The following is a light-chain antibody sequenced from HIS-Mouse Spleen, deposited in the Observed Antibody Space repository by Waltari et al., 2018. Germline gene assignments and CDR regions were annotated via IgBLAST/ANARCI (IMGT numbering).Light chain of an antibody. CDR1: ALPKKL. J-gene: IGLJ2*01. CDR3: YSTDSSGNHRV. Sequence: SYELTQPPSVSVSPGQTARITRSGDALPKKLAYWYQHKSGQAPVLVIYEDSKRPSGIPERFSGSSSGTMATLTISGAQVEDEADYYCYSTDSSGNHRVFGGGTKLTVL. V-gene: IGLV3-10*01. CDR2: EDS.